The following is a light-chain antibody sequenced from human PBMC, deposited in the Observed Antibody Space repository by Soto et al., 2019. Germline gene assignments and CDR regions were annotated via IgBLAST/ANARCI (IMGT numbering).Light chain of an antibody. CDR1: QSVAGN. J-gene: IGKJ4*01. CDR3: QQSNNWPSLT. V-gene: IGKV3-15*01. Sequence: EIVMTQSPATLSVSPGETATLSCRASQSVAGNLAWYQQKPGQPPRLLIYGVSTRATGVPARFSGSGSETDFSLTISSLQIEDFALYYCQQSNNWPSLTFGGGTKVEIK. CDR2: GVS.